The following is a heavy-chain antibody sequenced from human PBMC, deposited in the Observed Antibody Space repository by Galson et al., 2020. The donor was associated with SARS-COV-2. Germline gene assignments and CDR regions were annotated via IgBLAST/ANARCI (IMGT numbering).Heavy chain of an antibody. CDR3: ARIKEVYSFGTVGTSDAFDI. V-gene: IGHV2-26*01. CDR1: GFSLSNARMG. J-gene: IGHJ3*02. D-gene: IGHD5-18*01. Sequence: SGPTLVKPTETLTLTCTVSGFSLSNARMGVSWIRQPPGKALEWLAHIFSNDEKSYSTSLKSRLTISKDTSKSQVVLTMTNMDPVDTATYYCARIKEVYSFGTVGTSDAFDIWGQGTMVTVSS. CDR2: IFSNDEK.